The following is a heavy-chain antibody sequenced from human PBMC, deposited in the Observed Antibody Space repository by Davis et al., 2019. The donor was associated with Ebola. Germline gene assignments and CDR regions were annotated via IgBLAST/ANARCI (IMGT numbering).Heavy chain of an antibody. CDR1: GGSISSYY. J-gene: IGHJ6*02. CDR2: IYYSGST. D-gene: IGHD4-11*01. Sequence: MPSETLSLTCTVSGGSISSYYWSWIRQPPGKGLEWIGYIYYSGSTNYNPSLKSRVTISVDTSKNQFSLKLSSVTAADTAVYYCARDLHGGMDVWGQGTAVTVSS. CDR3: ARDLHGGMDV. V-gene: IGHV4-59*12.